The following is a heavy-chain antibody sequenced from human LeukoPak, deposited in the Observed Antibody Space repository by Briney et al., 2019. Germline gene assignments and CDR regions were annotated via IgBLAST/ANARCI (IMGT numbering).Heavy chain of an antibody. J-gene: IGHJ5*02. CDR3: ARGVRGSYGTDL. CDR1: GFTFSSDW. V-gene: IGHV3-74*01. D-gene: IGHD1-26*01. CDR2: INPAGSST. Sequence: GGSLRLSCAASGFTFSSDWMHWVRQAPGQGLVWVSRINPAGSSTNYADSVKGRYTISRDNAMNTLYLHLNSLRAEDTAVYYCARGVRGSYGTDLWGQGTLVTVSS.